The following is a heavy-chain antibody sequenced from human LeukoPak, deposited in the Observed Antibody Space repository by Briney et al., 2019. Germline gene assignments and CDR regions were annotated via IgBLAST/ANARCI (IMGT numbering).Heavy chain of an antibody. CDR1: GDSISSSSYY. Sequence: SETLSLTCAVSGDSISSSSYYWGWIRQPPGKGLEWIGSIYYSGSTYYNPSLKIRVTISVDTSKNPFSLRLTSVTAADTAVYYCTRQAGTYSYYYYYMDVWGKGTPVTVSS. CDR2: IYYSGST. D-gene: IGHD1-26*01. CDR3: TRQAGTYSYYYYYMDV. J-gene: IGHJ6*03. V-gene: IGHV4-39*01.